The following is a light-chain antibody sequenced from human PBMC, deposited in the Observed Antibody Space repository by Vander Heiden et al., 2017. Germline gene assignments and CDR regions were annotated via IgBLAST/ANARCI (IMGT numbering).Light chain of an antibody. CDR1: QSVSSY. Sequence: ELVLTQSPATLSLSPGERATLSCRASQSVSSYLAWYQQKPGQAPRLLIYGASNRATGIPARFSGSGSGTDFSLTISSLEPEDFAVYYCQQRSIWPWTFGQGTKVEVK. CDR3: QQRSIWPWT. V-gene: IGKV3-11*01. J-gene: IGKJ1*01. CDR2: GAS.